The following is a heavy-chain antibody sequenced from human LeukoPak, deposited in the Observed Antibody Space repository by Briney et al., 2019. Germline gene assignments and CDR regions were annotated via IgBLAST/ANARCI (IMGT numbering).Heavy chain of an antibody. CDR3: ARAAIYGSGSYSFDY. D-gene: IGHD3-10*01. Sequence: GRSLRLSCAASGFTFSSYAMHWVRQAPGKGLEWVAVISYDGSNKYYADSVKGRFTISRDNSKNTLYLQINSLRAEDTAEYYCARAAIYGSGSYSFDYWGQGTLVTVSS. CDR2: ISYDGSNK. CDR1: GFTFSSYA. J-gene: IGHJ4*02. V-gene: IGHV3-30*04.